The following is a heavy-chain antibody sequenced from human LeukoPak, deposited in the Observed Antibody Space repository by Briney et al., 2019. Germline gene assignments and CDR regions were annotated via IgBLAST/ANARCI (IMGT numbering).Heavy chain of an antibody. CDR2: IGTSSSRI. CDR1: GFAFSSYS. D-gene: IGHD2-2*01. CDR3: ARGPSSQFRTDY. J-gene: IGHJ4*02. V-gene: IGHV3-48*01. Sequence: GGSLRLSCAASGFAFSSYSLNWVRQAPGKGLEWVSYIGTSSSRIYYADSVRGRFTISRDNAKNSLYLQMNGLRAEDTAVYYCARGPSSQFRTDYWGQGTLVTVSS.